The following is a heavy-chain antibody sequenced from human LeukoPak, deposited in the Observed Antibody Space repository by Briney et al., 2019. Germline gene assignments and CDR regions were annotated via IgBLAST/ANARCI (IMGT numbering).Heavy chain of an antibody. V-gene: IGHV4-38-2*02. CDR1: GYSISSGYY. CDR2: IYHSGST. J-gene: IGHJ4*02. D-gene: IGHD3-22*01. CDR3: ARAGDSSGYYYLHYFDY. Sequence: SETLSLTCTVSGYSISSGYYWGWIRQPPGKGLEWIGSIYHSGSTYYNPSLKSRVTISVDTSKNQFSLKLSSVTAADTAVYYCARAGDSSGYYYLHYFDYWGQGTLVTVSS.